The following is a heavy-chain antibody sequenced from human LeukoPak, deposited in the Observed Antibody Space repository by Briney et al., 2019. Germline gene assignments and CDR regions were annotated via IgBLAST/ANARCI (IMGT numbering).Heavy chain of an antibody. D-gene: IGHD5-24*01. CDR2: IYHSGST. CDR3: ARDGGDGYNYPHIDY. CDR1: GGSISSGGYY. J-gene: IGHJ4*02. V-gene: IGHV4-30-2*01. Sequence: SETLSLTCTVSGGSISSGGYYWSWIRQPPGKGLEWIGYIYHSGSTYYNPSLKSRVTISVDRSKNQFSLKLSSVTAADTAVYYCARDGGDGYNYPHIDYWGQGTLVTVSS.